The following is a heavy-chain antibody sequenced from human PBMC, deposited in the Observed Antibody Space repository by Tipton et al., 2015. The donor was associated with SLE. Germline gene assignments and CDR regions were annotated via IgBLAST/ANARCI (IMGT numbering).Heavy chain of an antibody. J-gene: IGHJ4*02. D-gene: IGHD6-13*01. CDR3: ARGATGSSSWYY. Sequence: TLSLTCTVSGGSISSSGYYWGWIRQPPGKGLEWIGSIYYSGSTYYNPSLKSRVTISVDTSKNQFSLKLSSVTAADTAVYYCARGATGSSSWYYWGQGTLVTVSS. CDR1: GGSISSSGYY. CDR2: IYYSGST. V-gene: IGHV4-39*07.